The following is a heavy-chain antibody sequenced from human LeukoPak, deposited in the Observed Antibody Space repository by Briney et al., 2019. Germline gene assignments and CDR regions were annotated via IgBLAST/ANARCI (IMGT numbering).Heavy chain of an antibody. CDR3: ARPGLGPGGIAAGTLTVYYFDY. V-gene: IGHV5-51*01. Sequence: GESLKISCKGSGYSFTSYWIGWVRQMPGKGLEWMGIIYPGDSDTRYSPSFQGQVTISADKSISTAYLQWSSLKASDTAMYYCARPGLGPGGIAAGTLTVYYFDYWGQGTLVTVSS. CDR1: GYSFTSYW. D-gene: IGHD6-13*01. J-gene: IGHJ4*02. CDR2: IYPGDSDT.